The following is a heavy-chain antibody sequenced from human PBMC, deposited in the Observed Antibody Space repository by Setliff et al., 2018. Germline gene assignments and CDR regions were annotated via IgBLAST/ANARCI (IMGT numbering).Heavy chain of an antibody. CDR1: GGTFSSFA. CDR2: LIPFFGTT. CDR3: ARDSRQWLEGGASGDMDI. J-gene: IGHJ3*02. V-gene: IGHV1-69*13. Sequence: SVKVSCKTSGGTFSSFAVSWVRQAPGQRPEWMGRLIPFFGTTIYAQRFQGGVTITADESTTTVFMELNSLRSEDTAIYYCARDSRQWLEGGASGDMDIWGQGTMVTVSS. D-gene: IGHD6-19*01.